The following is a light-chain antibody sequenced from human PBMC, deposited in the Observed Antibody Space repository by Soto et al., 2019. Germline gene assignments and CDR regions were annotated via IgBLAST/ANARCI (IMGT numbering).Light chain of an antibody. J-gene: IGKJ4*01. Sequence: EIVLTQSPGTLSLSPGERATLSCRASQSLSSSYLAWYRQKPGQAPRLLIYGASSRATGSPDRFSGGGSGTDFTLTISRLEPEDFAVYYCQQFSSYPLTFGGGTKVDI. V-gene: IGKV3-20*01. CDR2: GAS. CDR1: QSLSSSY. CDR3: QQFSSYPLT.